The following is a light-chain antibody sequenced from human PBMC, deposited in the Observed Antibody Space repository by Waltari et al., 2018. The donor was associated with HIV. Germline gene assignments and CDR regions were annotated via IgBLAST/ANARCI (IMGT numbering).Light chain of an antibody. CDR2: DVS. Sequence: ASVSGSPGQSITISCTGTRSDVGDYNFVAWYQQHPDNAPKLIIFDVSDRPSGVSTRFSGSKSGNTASLTISGLQTEDEADYYCCSYSLTRTLVFGSGTKVTVL. CDR1: RSDVGDYNF. V-gene: IGLV2-14*03. CDR3: CSYSLTRTLV. J-gene: IGLJ1*01.